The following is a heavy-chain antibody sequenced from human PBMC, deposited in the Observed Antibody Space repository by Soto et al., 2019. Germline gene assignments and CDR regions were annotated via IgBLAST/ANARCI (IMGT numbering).Heavy chain of an antibody. CDR2: ISYDGINK. D-gene: IGHD1-26*01. J-gene: IGHJ2*01. Sequence: QVQLVESGGGVVQPGRSLGLSCAASGFTFNTYGMHWVRQAPGKGLEWVAAISYDGINKYYVDSVKGRFTISRDNSKNTLEVQMNSLRAEDTALYYCARSPQPTRGIHWYFDLWGRGILVTVSS. V-gene: IGHV3-30*03. CDR1: GFTFNTYG. CDR3: ARSPQPTRGIHWYFDL.